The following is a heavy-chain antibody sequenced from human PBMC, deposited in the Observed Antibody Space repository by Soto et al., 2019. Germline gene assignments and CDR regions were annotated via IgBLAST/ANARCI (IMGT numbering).Heavy chain of an antibody. D-gene: IGHD1-7*01. J-gene: IGHJ5*02. V-gene: IGHV1-69*01. CDR3: ASLGLELHGSWWFDP. CDR2: IIPIFGTA. Sequence: QVQLVQSGAEVKKPRSSVKVSCKASGGTFSSYAISWVRQAPGQGLEWMGGIIPIFGTANYAQKFQGRVTITADESTSTAYMELSSLRSEDTAVYYCASLGLELHGSWWFDPWGQGTLVTVSS. CDR1: GGTFSSYA.